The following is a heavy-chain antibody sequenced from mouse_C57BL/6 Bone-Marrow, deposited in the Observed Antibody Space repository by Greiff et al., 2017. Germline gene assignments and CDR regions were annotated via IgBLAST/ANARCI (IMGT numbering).Heavy chain of an antibody. J-gene: IGHJ3*01. CDR3: ARDWDPLFAY. D-gene: IGHD4-1*01. V-gene: IGHV1-50*01. CDR2: IDPSDSYT. CDR1: GYTFTSYW. Sequence: QVQLQQPGAELVKPGASVTLSCKASGYTFTSYWMQWVKQRPGQGLEWIGEIDPSDSYTNYTQKFKGKVTLTVDTSSSTAYMQSSSLTSEDSAVYYCARDWDPLFAYWGQGTLVTVSS.